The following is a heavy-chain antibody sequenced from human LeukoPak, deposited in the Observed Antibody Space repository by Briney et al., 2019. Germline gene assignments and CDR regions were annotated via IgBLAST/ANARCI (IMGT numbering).Heavy chain of an antibody. Sequence: GESLKISCKGSGYSFTSYWIGWVRQMPGKGLEWMGIIYPGDSDTRYSPSFQGQVTISADKSISTAYLQWSSLKASDTAMYYCARACSSTSCYTGGFDYWGQGTLVTISS. V-gene: IGHV5-51*01. CDR3: ARACSSTSCYTGGFDY. D-gene: IGHD2-2*02. J-gene: IGHJ4*02. CDR1: GYSFTSYW. CDR2: IYPGDSDT.